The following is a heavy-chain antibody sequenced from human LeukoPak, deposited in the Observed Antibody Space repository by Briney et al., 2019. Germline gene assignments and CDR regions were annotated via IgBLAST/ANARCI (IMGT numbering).Heavy chain of an antibody. CDR3: ARGPNSNWSGLDF. CDR2: SSPTGSTT. Sequence: GGSLRLSCTASGFSFSGHWMHWARQLPGKGLVWVSRSSPTGSTTSYADSVKGRFTVSRDNAKNTLYLQVNNLRAEDTAVYYCARGPNSNWSGLDFWGQGTLLTVSS. CDR1: GFSFSGHW. V-gene: IGHV3-74*01. J-gene: IGHJ4*02. D-gene: IGHD6-6*01.